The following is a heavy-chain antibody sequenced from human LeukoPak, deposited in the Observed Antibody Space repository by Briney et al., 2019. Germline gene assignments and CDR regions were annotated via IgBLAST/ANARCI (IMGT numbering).Heavy chain of an antibody. CDR1: GYTFTSYY. CDR3: ARVRDYYASSDYSDY. V-gene: IGHV1-18*04. Sequence: ASMKVSCKTFGYTFTSYYVSWVRQAPGQGLEWMGWISGYNAKTKYVQKFQGRITMTIDTSTTTAYMELRGLTSDDTAVYYCARVRDYYASSDYSDYWGQGTLVTVSS. D-gene: IGHD3-22*01. CDR2: ISGYNAKT. J-gene: IGHJ4*02.